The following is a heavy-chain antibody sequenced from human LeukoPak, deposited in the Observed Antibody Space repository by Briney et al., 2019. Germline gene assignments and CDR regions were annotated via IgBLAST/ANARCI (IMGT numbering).Heavy chain of an antibody. D-gene: IGHD4-23*01. Sequence: GESLKISCKGSGYRSTSYWIGWVRQMPGKGLEWMGITYLDDSDTRYSPSFQGQVTISADKSSSTAYLQWSSLKASDTAMYYCARHPDYGGKPDYWGQGTLVTVSS. CDR1: GYRSTSYW. CDR2: TYLDDSDT. J-gene: IGHJ4*02. CDR3: ARHPDYGGKPDY. V-gene: IGHV5-51*01.